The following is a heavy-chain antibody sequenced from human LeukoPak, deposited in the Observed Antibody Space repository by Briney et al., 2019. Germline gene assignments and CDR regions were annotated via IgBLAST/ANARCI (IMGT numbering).Heavy chain of an antibody. Sequence: GGSLRLSCAASGFIFSNYWMGWVRQAPGKGLEWVSTIYTGGNTYYAASVKGRFTISRDFSKNTVFLHMNSLRAEDTAMYYCARGDDSGYYDYFDYWGQGALVTVSS. CDR1: GFIFSNYW. D-gene: IGHD3-22*01. CDR2: IYTGGNT. J-gene: IGHJ4*02. CDR3: ARGDDSGYYDYFDY. V-gene: IGHV3-53*01.